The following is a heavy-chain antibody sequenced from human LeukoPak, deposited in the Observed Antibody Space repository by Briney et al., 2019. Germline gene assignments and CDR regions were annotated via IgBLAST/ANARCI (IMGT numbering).Heavy chain of an antibody. CDR2: ISYSGST. J-gene: IGHJ5*02. D-gene: IGHD2-21*01. CDR3: ENCGAESVVDTEADWFDP. CDR1: GDSINSHY. Sequence: SETLSLTCAVSGDSINSHYWSWIRQPPEKGLEWIGGISYSGSTIYNPSLNSRVTISLDTSNNHFSLQLISVTAADTAVYYCENCGAESVVDTEADWFDPWGQGTLVIVSS. V-gene: IGHV4-59*08.